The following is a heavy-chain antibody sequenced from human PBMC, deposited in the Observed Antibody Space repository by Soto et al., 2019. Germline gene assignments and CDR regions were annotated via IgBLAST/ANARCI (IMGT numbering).Heavy chain of an antibody. CDR3: ARDRTTIFGVVTYDN. V-gene: IGHV3-30*03. J-gene: IGHJ4*02. Sequence: HVQLVESGGGVIQPGKSLRLSCAASGFTFSSYAMHWVRQAPGKGLEWVAFISYHGSHNYYADSVKGRFTISRDNSKNTLYLQMSRLRPADTAVYFCARDRTTIFGVVTYDNWGQGPLVTVSS. D-gene: IGHD3-3*01. CDR1: GFTFSSYA. CDR2: ISYHGSHN.